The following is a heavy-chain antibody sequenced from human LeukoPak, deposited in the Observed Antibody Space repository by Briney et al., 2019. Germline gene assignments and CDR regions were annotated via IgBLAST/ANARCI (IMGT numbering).Heavy chain of an antibody. CDR2: VNRVGYT. CDR3: ARERVVSDYNWFDP. D-gene: IGHD6-25*01. J-gene: IGHJ5*02. Sequence: SETLSLTCAVHGASFAGYSWNWIRQSPGKGLEWIGEVNRVGYTIYNPSLKSRVNISIDPSTTQSSLRLSSVTVADTAVYFCARERVVSDYNWFDPWGQGTLVTVSS. V-gene: IGHV4-34*01. CDR1: GASFAGYS.